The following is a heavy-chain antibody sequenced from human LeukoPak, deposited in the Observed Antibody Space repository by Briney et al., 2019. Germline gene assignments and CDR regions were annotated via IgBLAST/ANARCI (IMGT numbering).Heavy chain of an antibody. Sequence: PGGSLRLSCTASGFTLSNYGMHWVRQAPGEGLEWLALIRNDGYRKHYADSVKGRFTISRDNAKNTLYLQMNSLRAEDTAVYYCARGPLLTVTTDYWGQGTLVTVSS. J-gene: IGHJ4*02. V-gene: IGHV3-30*02. CDR2: IRNDGYRK. CDR1: GFTLSNYG. CDR3: ARGPLLTVTTDY. D-gene: IGHD4-17*01.